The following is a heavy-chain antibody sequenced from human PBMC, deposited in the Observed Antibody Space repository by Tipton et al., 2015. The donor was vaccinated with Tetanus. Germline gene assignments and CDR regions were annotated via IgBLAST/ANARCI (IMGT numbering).Heavy chain of an antibody. D-gene: IGHD3-22*01. CDR2: INPSGGST. V-gene: IGHV1-46*01. CDR1: GYTFTSYY. Sequence: QVQLVQSGAEVKKPGASVKVSCKASGYTFTSYYMHWVRQAPGQGLEWMGIINPSGGSTSYAQKFQGRVTMTRDTSTSTVYMELSSLRSEDTAVYYCARDHAVLDGIVVVINSAFDYWGQGTLVTVSS. CDR3: ARDHAVLDGIVVVINSAFDY. J-gene: IGHJ4*02.